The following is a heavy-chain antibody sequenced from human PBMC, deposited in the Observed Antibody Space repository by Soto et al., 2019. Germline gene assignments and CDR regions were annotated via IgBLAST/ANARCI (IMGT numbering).Heavy chain of an antibody. V-gene: IGHV4-59*01. J-gene: IGHJ5*02. Sequence: SETLSLTCTVSGGSISSYYWSWIRQPPGKGLEWIGYIYYSGSTNYNPSLKSRVTISVDTSKNQFSLKLSSVTAADTAVYYCARGGLGYCSGGSCPPPPNWFDPWGQGTLVTV. CDR3: ARGGLGYCSGGSCPPPPNWFDP. CDR1: GGSISSYY. D-gene: IGHD2-15*01. CDR2: IYYSGST.